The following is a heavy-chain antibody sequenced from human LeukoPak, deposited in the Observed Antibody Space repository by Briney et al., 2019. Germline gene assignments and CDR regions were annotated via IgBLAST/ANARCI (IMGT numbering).Heavy chain of an antibody. CDR1: GFTFSSYD. J-gene: IGHJ6*04. Sequence: GGSLRLSCAASGFTFSSYDMHWVRQATGKGLEWVSAIGTAGDPYYPGSVKGRFTISRENAKNSLYLQMNSLRAGDTAVYYCARSRSGSYYRGDCGMDVWGKGTTVTVSS. CDR3: ARSRSGSYYRGDCGMDV. V-gene: IGHV3-13*05. CDR2: IGTAGDP. D-gene: IGHD3-10*01.